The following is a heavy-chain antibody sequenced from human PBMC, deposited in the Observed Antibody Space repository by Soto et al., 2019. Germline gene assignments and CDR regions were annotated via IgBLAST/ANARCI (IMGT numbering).Heavy chain of an antibody. CDR2: IIPIFGTA. CDR1: GGTFSSYA. J-gene: IGHJ6*02. D-gene: IGHD2-2*01. V-gene: IGHV1-69*13. Sequence: SVKVSCKASGGTFSSYAISWVRQAPGQGLEWMGGIIPIFGTANYAQKFQGRVTITADESTSTAYMELSSLRSEDTAVYYCARFGGDLIVDCGSTSSPKTSYSGMAVWAKGPGSPSP. CDR3: ARFGGDLIVDCGSTSSPKTSYSGMAV.